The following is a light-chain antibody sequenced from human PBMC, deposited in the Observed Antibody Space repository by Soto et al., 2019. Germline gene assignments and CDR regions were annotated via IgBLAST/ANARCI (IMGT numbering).Light chain of an antibody. Sequence: QSALTQPASVSGSPGQSITISCTGTSSDVGGYNYVSWYQQHPGKAPKLMIYEVINRPSGVSNRFSGSKSGNTASLTISGLQAEDEADYYCTSYTNSGTWVFGGGTQLTVL. CDR1: SSDVGGYNY. CDR2: EVI. CDR3: TSYTNSGTWV. J-gene: IGLJ3*02. V-gene: IGLV2-14*01.